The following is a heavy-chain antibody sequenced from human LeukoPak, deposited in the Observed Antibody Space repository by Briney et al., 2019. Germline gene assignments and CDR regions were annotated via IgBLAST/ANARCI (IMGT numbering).Heavy chain of an antibody. CDR3: ARGPSGHRSDFDY. CDR1: GYTFSNYD. V-gene: IGHV1-8*02. Sequence: ASVKLSCKASGYTFSNYDITTGRQSTGQGLEWMAWMNPSSGNTAYAQKFQGRVTLTRDTSIDTAYMELSSLRSEDTAVYYCARGPSGHRSDFDYWGQGTLVTVSS. J-gene: IGHJ4*02. CDR2: MNPSSGNT. D-gene: IGHD1-1*01.